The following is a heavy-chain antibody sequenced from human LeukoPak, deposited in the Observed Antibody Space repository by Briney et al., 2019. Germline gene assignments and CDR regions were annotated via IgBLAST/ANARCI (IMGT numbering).Heavy chain of an antibody. V-gene: IGHV4-59*01. CDR1: GGSISSYY. D-gene: IGHD6-19*01. CDR3: ARWRRSGWYFDY. Sequence: SETLSLTCTVSGGSISSYYWSWIRQPPGKGLEWIGYIYYSGSTNYNPSLKSRVTISVDTSKNQFSLKLSSVTAADTAVYYCARWRRSGWYFDYWGQGTLVTVSS. CDR2: IYYSGST. J-gene: IGHJ4*02.